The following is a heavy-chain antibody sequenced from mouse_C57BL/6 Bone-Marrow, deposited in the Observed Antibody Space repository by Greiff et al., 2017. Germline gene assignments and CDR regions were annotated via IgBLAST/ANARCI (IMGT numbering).Heavy chain of an antibody. CDR2: IHPNSGST. V-gene: IGHV1-64*01. D-gene: IGHD6-1*01. J-gene: IGHJ1*01. CDR1: GYTFTSYW. CDR3: ARCSCLCYSSFDF. Sequence: QVQLKQPGAELVKPGASVKLSCKASGYTFTSYWMHWVKQRPGPGLEWIGMIHPNSGSTNYNEKFKSKATLTADKSSSTAYMQLSSLTSEDSAVYYCARCSCLCYSSFDFWGPGTTVTVSS.